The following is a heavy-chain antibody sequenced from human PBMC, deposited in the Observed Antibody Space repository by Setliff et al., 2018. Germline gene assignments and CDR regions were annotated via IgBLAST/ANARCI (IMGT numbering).Heavy chain of an antibody. D-gene: IGHD3-22*01. CDR2: ISGSGGST. CDR3: ARLALTGYDSSGYYYALDYYYYMDV. CDR1: GFTFKSYT. V-gene: IGHV3-23*01. J-gene: IGHJ6*03. Sequence: PGGSLRLSCAASGFTFKSYTINWVRQAPGKGLEWVSGISGSGGSTYYADSVKGRFTISRDNSKNTLYLQMNSLRAEDTAVYYCARLALTGYDSSGYYYALDYYYYMDVWGKGTTVTVSS.